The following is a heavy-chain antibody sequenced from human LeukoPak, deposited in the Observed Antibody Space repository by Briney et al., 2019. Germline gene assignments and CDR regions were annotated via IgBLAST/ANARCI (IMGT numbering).Heavy chain of an antibody. CDR1: GFTFSSYS. Sequence: GRSLRPSCAASGFTFSSYSMNWVRQAPGKGLEWVSYISSSSSTIYYADSVKGRFTISRDNAKNSLYLQMNSLRAEDTAVYYCARSASSGWDWGQGTLVTVSS. CDR2: ISSSSSTI. J-gene: IGHJ4*02. D-gene: IGHD6-19*01. V-gene: IGHV3-48*01. CDR3: ARSASSGWD.